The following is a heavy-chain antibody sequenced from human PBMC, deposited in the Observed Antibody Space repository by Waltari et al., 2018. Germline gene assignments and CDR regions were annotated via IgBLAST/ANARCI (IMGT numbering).Heavy chain of an antibody. CDR3: ATSSRGYCSSTSCSHDY. CDR2: VYPEDGET. J-gene: IGHJ4*02. D-gene: IGHD2-2*01. Sequence: QVQLVQSGAEVKKSGASVKVSCKVSGYTLTELSMHWVRQAPGKGLEWMGGVYPEDGETIYAQKVQGRVTMTEDTSTDTAYMELSSLRSEDTAVYYCATSSRGYCSSTSCSHDYWGQGTLVTVSS. V-gene: IGHV1-24*01. CDR1: GYTLTELS.